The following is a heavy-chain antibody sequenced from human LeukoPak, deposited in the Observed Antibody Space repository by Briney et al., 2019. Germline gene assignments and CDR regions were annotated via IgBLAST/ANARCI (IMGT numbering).Heavy chain of an antibody. V-gene: IGHV3-7*01. Sequence: GGSLRLSCAASGFTFSSYWMGWVRQAPGMGLEWVATIKQDGSEKYYLDSVKGRFTISRDNANNSLYLQMNSLRAEDAGVYYCARGLTLLGYCSSTSCLMNYWGQGTLVTVSS. CDR1: GFTFSSYW. CDR2: IKQDGSEK. J-gene: IGHJ4*02. CDR3: ARGLTLLGYCSSTSCLMNY. D-gene: IGHD2-2*01.